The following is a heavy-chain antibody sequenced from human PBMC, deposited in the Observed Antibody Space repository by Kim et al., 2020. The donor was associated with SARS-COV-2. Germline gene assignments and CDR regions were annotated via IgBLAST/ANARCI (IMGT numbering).Heavy chain of an antibody. J-gene: IGHJ4*02. Sequence: YADSVKGRFTISRDNSKNTLYLQMNSLRAEDTAVYYCAVVVPAANPDFDYWGQGTLVTVSS. CDR3: AVVVPAANPDFDY. V-gene: IGHV3-30*02. D-gene: IGHD2-2*01.